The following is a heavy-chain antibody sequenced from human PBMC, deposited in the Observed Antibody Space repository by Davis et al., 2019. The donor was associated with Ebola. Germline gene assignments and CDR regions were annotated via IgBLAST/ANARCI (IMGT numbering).Heavy chain of an antibody. CDR3: ATLYGSGSSPFDN. J-gene: IGHJ4*02. D-gene: IGHD3-10*01. V-gene: IGHV4-30-2*01. Sequence: PSETLSLTCAVSGGSNSSGGYSWSWIRQPPGKGLEWIGYIYHSGSTYYNPYLKSRRTISVDKSKNQFSLKLSSVTAADTAVYYCATLYGSGSSPFDNWGQGTLVTVSS. CDR2: IYHSGST. CDR1: GGSNSSGGYS.